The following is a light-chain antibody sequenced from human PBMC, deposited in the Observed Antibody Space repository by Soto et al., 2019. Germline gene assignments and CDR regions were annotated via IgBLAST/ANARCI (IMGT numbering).Light chain of an antibody. J-gene: IGLJ1*01. CDR2: EVS. CDR1: SSDVGAYNY. Sequence: QSALTQPASVAGSPGQSITISCTGTSSDVGAYNYVSWYQQHPGKAPKLIIYEVSNRPSGVSWRFSGSKSGNTASLTISGLQSEDEADYYCSSQTTGNTRVFGTGTKVSVL. CDR3: SSQTTGNTRV. V-gene: IGLV2-14*01.